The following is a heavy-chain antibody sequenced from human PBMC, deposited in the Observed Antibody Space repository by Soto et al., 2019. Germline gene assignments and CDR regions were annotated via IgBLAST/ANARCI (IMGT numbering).Heavy chain of an antibody. CDR1: GVSISSYY. CDR2: IYYSGST. V-gene: IGHV4-59*08. D-gene: IGHD2-2*01. CDR3: ARNCISTSCYRGYYYYGMDV. J-gene: IGHJ6*02. Sequence: SETLYLTCTVSGVSISSYYWSWIRQPPGKGLEWIGYIYYSGSTTYNPSLKSRVTISVDTSKNQFSLKLSSVTAADTAVYYCARNCISTSCYRGYYYYGMDVWGQGTTVTVSS.